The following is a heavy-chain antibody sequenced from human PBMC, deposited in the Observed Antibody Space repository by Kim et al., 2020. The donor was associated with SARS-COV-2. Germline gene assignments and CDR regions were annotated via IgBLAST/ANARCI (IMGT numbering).Heavy chain of an antibody. CDR1: GYSFTSYW. Sequence: GESLKISCKGSGYSFTSYWIGLVRQMPGKGLEWMGIIYPGDSDTRYSPSFQGQVTISADKSISTAYLQWSSLKASDTAMYYCARLRIAVAGYDAFDIWGQGTMVTVSS. J-gene: IGHJ3*02. V-gene: IGHV5-51*01. D-gene: IGHD6-19*01. CDR2: IYPGDSDT. CDR3: ARLRIAVAGYDAFDI.